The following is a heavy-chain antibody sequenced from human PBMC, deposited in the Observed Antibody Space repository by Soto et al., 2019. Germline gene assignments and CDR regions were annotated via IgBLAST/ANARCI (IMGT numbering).Heavy chain of an antibody. J-gene: IGHJ5*01. CDR2: VHISGNS. CDR3: ARVRQGCSANNCYFDP. V-gene: IGHV4-4*02. D-gene: IGHD1-1*01. CDR1: GGSVRAPDW. Sequence: QVHLQASGPGLVAPSGTLSLTCTLSGGSVRAPDWWNWVRQSPDKGLEWIAEVHISGNSNYNPSLRSRVSVSIDSSKNQFSLNLNSVTAADTAIYYCARVRQGCSANNCYFDPWGQGTQVTISS.